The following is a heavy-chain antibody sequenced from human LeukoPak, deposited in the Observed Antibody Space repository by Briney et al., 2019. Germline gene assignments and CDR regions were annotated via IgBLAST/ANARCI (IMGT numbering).Heavy chain of an antibody. CDR2: ISGSGGST. Sequence: TGGSLRLSCAASGFTFSSYAMSWVRQAPGKGLEWVSAISGSGGSTYYADSAKGRFTISRDNSKNTLYLQMNSLRAEDTAVYYCAKDGTYYDILTGYHYFDYWGQGTLVTVSS. D-gene: IGHD3-9*01. V-gene: IGHV3-23*01. CDR3: AKDGTYYDILTGYHYFDY. CDR1: GFTFSSYA. J-gene: IGHJ4*02.